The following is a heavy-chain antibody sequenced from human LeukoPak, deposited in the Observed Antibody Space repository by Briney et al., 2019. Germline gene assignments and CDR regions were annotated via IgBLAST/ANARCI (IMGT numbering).Heavy chain of an antibody. J-gene: IGHJ5*02. Sequence: GGSLRLSCAASGFTFSSYWMHWVRQAPGKGLVWVSRINTDGSSTSYADSVKGRFTISRDNAKNTLYLQMNSLRAEDTAVYYCARDRRPGYYDSPAANWFDPWGRGTLVTVSS. CDR3: ARDRRPGYYDSPAANWFDP. V-gene: IGHV3-74*01. CDR2: INTDGSST. CDR1: GFTFSSYW. D-gene: IGHD3-3*01.